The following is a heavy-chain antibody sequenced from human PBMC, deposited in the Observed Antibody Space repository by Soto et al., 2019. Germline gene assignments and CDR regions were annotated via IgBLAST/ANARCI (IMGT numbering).Heavy chain of an antibody. Sequence: GASVKVSCKASGYTFTSYGISWVRQAPGQGLEWMGWISAYNGNTNYAQKLQGRVTMTTDTSTSTAYMELRSLRSDDTAVYYCGLWLVLSYYYYGMDVWGQGTTVTVSS. J-gene: IGHJ6*02. CDR1: GYTFTSYG. V-gene: IGHV1-18*01. CDR2: ISAYNGNT. D-gene: IGHD6-19*01. CDR3: GLWLVLSYYYYGMDV.